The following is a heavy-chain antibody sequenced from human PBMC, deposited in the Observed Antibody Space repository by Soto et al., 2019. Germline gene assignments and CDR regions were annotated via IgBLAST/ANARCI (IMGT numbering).Heavy chain of an antibody. CDR1: GYTFTRYG. CDR2: ISGYNGDT. D-gene: IGHD2-8*01. V-gene: IGHV1-18*01. J-gene: IGHJ6*02. Sequence: QGQLVQSGAEVKKPGASVKVSCKASGYTFTRYGISWVRQAPGQGLEWMGWISGYNGDTKYAQKFQGRVTMTVDTSTTTAYMELRSLTSDDRAVYYCAKNGQPPYYYYGMDVWGQGTTATVSS. CDR3: AKNGQPPYYYYGMDV.